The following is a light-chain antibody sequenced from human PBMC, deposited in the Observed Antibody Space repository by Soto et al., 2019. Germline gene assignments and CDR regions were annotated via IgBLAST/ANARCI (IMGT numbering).Light chain of an antibody. CDR2: DVS. J-gene: IGLJ1*01. CDR3: SSYTTSRTYV. Sequence: QSALTQPASVSGSPGQSITISCTGTSSDVGGFNYVSWYQQHPGKVPKLMIYDVSNRPSGVSNRFSGSKSGNTASLTISGLQAEDEADYYCSSYTTSRTYVFGTGTEVTVL. V-gene: IGLV2-14*01. CDR1: SSDVGGFNY.